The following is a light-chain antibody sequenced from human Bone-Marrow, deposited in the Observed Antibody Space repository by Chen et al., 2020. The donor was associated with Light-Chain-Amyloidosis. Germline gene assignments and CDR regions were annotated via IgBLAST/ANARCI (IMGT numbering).Light chain of an antibody. V-gene: IGKV1-5*01. CDR2: DAS. CDR3: RQYNAFSMYT. Sequence: DIQMTQFPSTLSASVGDSVTITCRASQNIRKWVAWYQQKPGKAPNLLIYDASTLESGVPSRFSGSGSGTEFTLTISSLQPDDFATYYCRQYNAFSMYTFGQGTKLEI. J-gene: IGKJ2*01. CDR1: QNIRKW.